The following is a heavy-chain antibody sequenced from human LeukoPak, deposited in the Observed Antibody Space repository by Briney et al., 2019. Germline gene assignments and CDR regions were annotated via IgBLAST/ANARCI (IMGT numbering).Heavy chain of an antibody. CDR3: ARICSSPYRGFDP. CDR2: IYTSGST. D-gene: IGHD6-6*01. V-gene: IGHV4-61*02. CDR1: GGSISSSSYY. J-gene: IGHJ5*02. Sequence: SETLSLTCTVSGGSISSSSYYWGWIRQPPGKGLEWIGRIYTSGSTNHNPSLKSRVTISVDTSKNQFSLKLSSVTAADTAVYYCARICSSPYRGFDPWGQGTLVTVSS.